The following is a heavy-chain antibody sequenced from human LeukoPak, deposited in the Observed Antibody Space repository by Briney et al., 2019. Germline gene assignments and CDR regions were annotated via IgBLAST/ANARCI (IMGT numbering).Heavy chain of an antibody. Sequence: GESLRISCQASGYTFTTFRIGWVRPMPGKGLEWLGSIYPGDSDTSYSPSFQGQVTISADKSISTTYLHWSSLKASDTAVYYCAGLPRWTTLSWFDPWGQGTLVTVST. V-gene: IGHV5-51*01. CDR2: IYPGDSDT. D-gene: IGHD4-23*01. J-gene: IGHJ5*02. CDR1: GYTFTTFR. CDR3: AGLPRWTTLSWFDP.